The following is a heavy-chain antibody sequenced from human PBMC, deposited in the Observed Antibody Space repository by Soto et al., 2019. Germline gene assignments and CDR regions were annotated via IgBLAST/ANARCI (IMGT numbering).Heavy chain of an antibody. J-gene: IGHJ4*02. V-gene: IGHV4-31*03. CDR1: GGSISSGGYY. D-gene: IGHD5-18*01. CDR3: ASAGHSYGFFADS. CDR2: IYYSGST. Sequence: ASETLSLTCTVSGGSISSGGYYWSWIRQHPGKGLEWIGYIYYSGSTYYNPSLKSRVIISVDTSKNQFSLKLSSVTAADTAVYYCASAGHSYGFFADSWGQGTLVTVSS.